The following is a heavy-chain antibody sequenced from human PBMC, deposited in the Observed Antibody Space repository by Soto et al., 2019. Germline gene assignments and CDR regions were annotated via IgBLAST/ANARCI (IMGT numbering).Heavy chain of an antibody. CDR1: GYTFTGNS. CDR2: INPSGGST. D-gene: IGHD3-10*01. V-gene: IGHV1-46*01. CDR3: ANGPMYYYGSGSYYISVWFAP. Sequence: ASVKVSCKASGYTFTGNSLHWVRQAPGQGLEWMGWINPSGGSTSYAQKFQGRVTMTRDTSTSTVYMELSSLRSEDTAVYYCANGPMYYYGSGSYYISVWFAPWGQGTLVTVSS. J-gene: IGHJ5*02.